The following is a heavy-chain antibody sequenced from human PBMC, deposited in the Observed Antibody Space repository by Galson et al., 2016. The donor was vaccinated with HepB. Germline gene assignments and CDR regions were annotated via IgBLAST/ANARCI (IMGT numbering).Heavy chain of an antibody. CDR2: ISNDGRNT. V-gene: IGHV3-64D*06. D-gene: IGHD3-9*01. J-gene: IGHJ4*02. Sequence: SLRLSCAASGFTFSNYAMHWVRQAPGKGLEYVSSISNDGRNTYYADSVKGRFTISRDNPRNTLNLQMGSLRTDDTAVYYCVKDESWTTGYFDFWGQGTLVTVSS. CDR3: VKDESWTTGYFDF. CDR1: GFTFSNYA.